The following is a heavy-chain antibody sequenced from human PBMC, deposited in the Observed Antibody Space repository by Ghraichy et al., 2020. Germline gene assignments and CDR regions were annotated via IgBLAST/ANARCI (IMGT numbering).Heavy chain of an antibody. CDR2: IYNNGNT. Sequence: SETLSLTFTVSGVSISSSFWSWIRQPAGKGLEYIGRIYNNGNTKYNPSLKSRVTMSVDTSKNEFSLKLTSVTAADTAVYYCARWFRDYGEYFDYWGQGTLVTVSS. CDR1: GVSISSSF. CDR3: ARWFRDYGEYFDY. J-gene: IGHJ4*02. D-gene: IGHD4-17*01. V-gene: IGHV4-4*07.